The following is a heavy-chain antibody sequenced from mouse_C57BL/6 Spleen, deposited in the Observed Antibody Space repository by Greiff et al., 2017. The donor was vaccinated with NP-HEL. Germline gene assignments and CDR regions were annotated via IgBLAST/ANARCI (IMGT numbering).Heavy chain of an antibody. CDR2: ISNGGGST. CDR3: ARQGYYVFAC. Sequence: EVQLVESGGGLVQPGGSLKLSCAASGFTFSDYYMYWVRQTPEKRLEWVAYISNGGGSTYYPDTVKGRFTISRDNAKNTLYLQMSRLKSEDTAMYYCARQGYYVFACWGQGTLVTVSA. J-gene: IGHJ3*01. D-gene: IGHD2-3*01. CDR1: GFTFSDYY. V-gene: IGHV5-12*01.